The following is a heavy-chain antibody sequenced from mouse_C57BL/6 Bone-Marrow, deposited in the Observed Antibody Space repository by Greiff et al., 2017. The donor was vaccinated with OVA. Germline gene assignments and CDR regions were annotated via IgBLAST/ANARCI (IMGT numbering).Heavy chain of an antibody. D-gene: IGHD1-1*01. Sequence: QVQLQQSGAELARPGASVKLSCKASGYTFTSYGISWVKQRTGQGLEWIGEIYPRSGNTYYNEKFKGKATLTADKSSSTAYMELRSLTSEDSAVYFCARGEGYYGSSYSWYFDVWGTGTTVTVSS. V-gene: IGHV1-81*01. CDR1: GYTFTSYG. CDR3: ARGEGYYGSSYSWYFDV. J-gene: IGHJ1*03. CDR2: IYPRSGNT.